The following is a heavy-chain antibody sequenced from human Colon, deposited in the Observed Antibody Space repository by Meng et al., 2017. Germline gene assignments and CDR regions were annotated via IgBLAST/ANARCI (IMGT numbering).Heavy chain of an antibody. CDR3: VRDLSGYYSFVDY. D-gene: IGHD3-22*01. V-gene: IGHV1-2*06. CDR1: GYTFTGYY. CDR2: INPNNGGA. J-gene: IGHJ4*02. Sequence: QVQLGQSGAEVKRAGASVKVSCKASGYTFTGYYMQWVRQAPGQGLEWMGRINPNNGGANYAQQFQGRVTMTTDTSISTAYMELSRLRSDDTAVYYCVRDLSGYYSFVDYWGQGTLVTVSS.